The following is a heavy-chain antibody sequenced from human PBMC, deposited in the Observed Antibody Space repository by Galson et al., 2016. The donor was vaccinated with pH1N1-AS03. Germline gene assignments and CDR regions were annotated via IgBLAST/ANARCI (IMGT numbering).Heavy chain of an antibody. CDR1: GVSPRAYY. CDR3: AGTYRSVDCPGHYYYGMDI. J-gene: IGHJ6*02. Sequence: LSLTCAVYGVSPRAYYWSWVRQPPGKALEWIGEINYNGSTNYNPSLKSRVTISFDTSRGQFSLKLSSVTAADTAFYYCAGTYRSVDCPGHYYYGMDIWSPGATVTVSS. CDR2: INYNGST. V-gene: IGHV4-34*01. D-gene: IGHD2-15*01.